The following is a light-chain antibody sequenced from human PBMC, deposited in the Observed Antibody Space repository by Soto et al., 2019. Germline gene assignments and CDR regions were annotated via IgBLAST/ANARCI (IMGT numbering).Light chain of an antibody. CDR1: QSISNY. J-gene: IGKJ4*01. CDR2: AAS. CDR3: QQIYSAPLT. Sequence: DIQMTQSPSSLSASVGDRVIITCRTSQSISNYLNWYQHKPGKAPKVLISAASNLQSGVPSRFSGSGSGTVFTLSISSLQPEDFATYFCQQIYSAPLTFGGGTKVDIK. V-gene: IGKV1-39*01.